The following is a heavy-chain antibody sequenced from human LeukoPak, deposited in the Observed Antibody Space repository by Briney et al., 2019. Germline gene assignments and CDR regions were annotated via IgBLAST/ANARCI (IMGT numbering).Heavy chain of an antibody. CDR3: ARRWLAFDAFDI. CDR2: IYYSGST. Sequence: SETLSLTCTVSGGSISSYYWSWIRQPPGKGLEWIGYIYYSGSTNYNPSLKSRVTISVDTSKNQFSLKLSSVTAADTAVYYCARRWLAFDAFDIWGQGTMVTVSS. J-gene: IGHJ3*02. CDR1: GGSISSYY. D-gene: IGHD6-19*01. V-gene: IGHV4-59*01.